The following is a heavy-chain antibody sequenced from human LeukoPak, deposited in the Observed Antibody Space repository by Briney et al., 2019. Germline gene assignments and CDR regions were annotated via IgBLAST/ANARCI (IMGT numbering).Heavy chain of an antibody. J-gene: IGHJ4*02. Sequence: GGSLRLSCAASGFTFSSYRMNWARQAPGKGLEWVSSISSSSSYIYYADSVKGRFTISRHNAKNPLYLQINSRRGEDTAVYYCTRAPRADDIFFESWGQGALVTVSS. D-gene: IGHD3-9*01. CDR2: ISSSSSYI. CDR1: GFTFSSYR. CDR3: TRAPRADDIFFES. V-gene: IGHV3-21*01.